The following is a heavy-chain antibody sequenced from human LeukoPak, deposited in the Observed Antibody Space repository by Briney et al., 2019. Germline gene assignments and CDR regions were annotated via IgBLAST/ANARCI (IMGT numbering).Heavy chain of an antibody. CDR1: GGSISSSNYY. Sequence: PSETLSLTCTVSGGSISSSNYYWGWIRQPPGKGLEWIGNIYYSGSTYYNPSLKSRVTISVDTSKNQFSLRLSSVIAADTAVYYCARSYCSSTSCYAGGYFQHWGQGTLVTVSS. V-gene: IGHV4-39*01. D-gene: IGHD2-2*01. CDR2: IYYSGST. CDR3: ARSYCSSTSCYAGGYFQH. J-gene: IGHJ1*01.